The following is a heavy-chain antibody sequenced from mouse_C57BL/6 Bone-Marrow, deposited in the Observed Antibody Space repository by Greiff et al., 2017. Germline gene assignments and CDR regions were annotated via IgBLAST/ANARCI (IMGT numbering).Heavy chain of an antibody. J-gene: IGHJ4*01. CDR2: IWSDGST. Sequence: QVQLKESGPGLVAPSQSLSITCTVSGFSLTSYGVHWVRQPPGKGLEWLVVIWSDGSTTYNSALKSRLSISKDNSKSQVFFKMNSLQTDDTAMYYCAREAVVAPDAMDYWGQGTSVTVSS. V-gene: IGHV2-6*03. CDR1: GFSLTSYG. D-gene: IGHD1-1*01. CDR3: AREAVVAPDAMDY.